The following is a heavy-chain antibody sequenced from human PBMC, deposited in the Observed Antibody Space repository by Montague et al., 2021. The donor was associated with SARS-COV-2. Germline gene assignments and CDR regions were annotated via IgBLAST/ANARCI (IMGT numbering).Heavy chain of an antibody. V-gene: IGHV3-7*03. CDR3: ARDSRIVGATGGMDV. D-gene: IGHD1-26*01. CDR1: GFTFSSYW. Sequence: SLRLSCAASGFTFSSYWMSWVRQTPGKGLEWVANIKPDGGEKHYVDSVEGRFTISRDNAKNSLNLQMDSLRAEDTALYYCARDSRIVGATGGMDVWGQGTTVTVSS. J-gene: IGHJ6*02. CDR2: IKPDGGEK.